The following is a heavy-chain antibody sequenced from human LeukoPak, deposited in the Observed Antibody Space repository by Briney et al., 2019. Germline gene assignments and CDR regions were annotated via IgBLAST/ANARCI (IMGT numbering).Heavy chain of an antibody. CDR3: AREGYDSSGYYYKLPRVWFDP. CDR1: GGTFSSYA. V-gene: IGHV1-69*13. CDR2: IIPIFGTA. D-gene: IGHD3-22*01. Sequence: GASVKVSCKASGGTFSSYAISWVRQAPGQGLEWMGRIIPIFGTANYAQKFQGRVTITADESTSTAYMELSSLRSEDTAVYYCAREGYDSSGYYYKLPRVWFDPWGQGTLVTVSS. J-gene: IGHJ5*02.